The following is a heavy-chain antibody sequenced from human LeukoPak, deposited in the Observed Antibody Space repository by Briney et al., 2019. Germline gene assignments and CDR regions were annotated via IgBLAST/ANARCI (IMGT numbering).Heavy chain of an antibody. J-gene: IGHJ4*02. CDR2: TRYDGSNK. CDR1: GFTFSSYG. Sequence: GGSLRLSCAASGFTFSSYGMHWVRQAPGKGLEWVAFTRYDGSNKYYADSVKGRFTISRDNSKNTLYLQMNSLRAEDTAVYYCAKDGGIQLWLPMDYWGQGTLVTVSS. V-gene: IGHV3-30*02. D-gene: IGHD5-18*01. CDR3: AKDGGIQLWLPMDY.